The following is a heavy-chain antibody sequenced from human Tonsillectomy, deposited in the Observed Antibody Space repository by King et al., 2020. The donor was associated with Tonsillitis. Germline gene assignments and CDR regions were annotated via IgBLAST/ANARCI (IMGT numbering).Heavy chain of an antibody. J-gene: IGHJ6*03. Sequence: VQLVESGGGLVQPGRSLRLSCTASGFTFGDYAMSWVRQAPGKGLEWVGFIRSKAYGGTTEYAASVKGRFTISRDDSKSIAYLQMNRLKTEDTAVYYCTRVAARYYYYYSMDVWGKGTTVTVSS. V-gene: IGHV3-49*04. CDR1: GFTFGDYA. CDR3: TRVAARYYYYYSMDV. CDR2: IRSKAYGGTT. D-gene: IGHD6-6*01.